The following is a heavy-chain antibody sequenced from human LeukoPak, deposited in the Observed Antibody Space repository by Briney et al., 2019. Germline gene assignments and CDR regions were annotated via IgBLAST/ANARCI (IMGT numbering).Heavy chain of an antibody. CDR2: IYYSGST. Sequence: SETLSLTCTVSGGSISSYYWSWIRQPPGKGLEWIGYIYYSGSTNYNPSLKSRVTISVDTSKNQFSLKLSSVTAADTAVYCCARHNILTGFRVWGQGTLVTVSS. J-gene: IGHJ4*02. CDR3: ARHNILTGFRV. CDR1: GGSISSYY. V-gene: IGHV4-59*08. D-gene: IGHD3-9*01.